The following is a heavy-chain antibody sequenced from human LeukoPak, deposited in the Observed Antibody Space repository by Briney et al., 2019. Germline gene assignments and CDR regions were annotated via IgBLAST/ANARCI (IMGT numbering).Heavy chain of an antibody. CDR2: INHSGST. V-gene: IGHV4-34*01. D-gene: IGHD3-22*01. Sequence: PSETLSLTCAVYGGSFSGYYWSWIRQPPGKGLEWIGEINHSGSTNYNPSLKSRVTISVDTSKNQFSLKLSSVTAADTAVYYCARDFYDSSGYPEYWGQGTLVTVSS. CDR1: GGSFSGYY. J-gene: IGHJ4*02. CDR3: ARDFYDSSGYPEY.